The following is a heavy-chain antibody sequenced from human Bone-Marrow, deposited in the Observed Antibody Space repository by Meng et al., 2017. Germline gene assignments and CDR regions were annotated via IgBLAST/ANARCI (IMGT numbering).Heavy chain of an antibody. CDR2: ISSSSSYI. Sequence: GESLKISCAASGFTFSSYSMNWVRQAPGEGLEWVSSISSSSSYIYYADSMKGRFTISRDTAKNSLYLQRNSLRAEDTAVYYCARQYGSGSYYKHIDYWGQGTLVTVSS. CDR1: GFTFSSYS. CDR3: ARQYGSGSYYKHIDY. V-gene: IGHV3-21*01. J-gene: IGHJ4*02. D-gene: IGHD3-10*01.